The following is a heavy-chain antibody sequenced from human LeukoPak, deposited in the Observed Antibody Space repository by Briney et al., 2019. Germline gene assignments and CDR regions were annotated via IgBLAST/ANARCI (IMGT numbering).Heavy chain of an antibody. V-gene: IGHV3-48*01. CDR3: ARGRRDYSNYEGTLEY. J-gene: IGHJ4*02. Sequence: PGGSLRLSCAASGFTFSSYTMDWVRQAPGKGLEWVAYISTSSRTIYYADSVKGRFTISRGDAKNSLSLHMDSLRAEDTAVYYCARGRRDYSNYEGTLEYWGQGTLVTVSS. CDR2: ISTSSRTI. D-gene: IGHD4-11*01. CDR1: GFTFSSYT.